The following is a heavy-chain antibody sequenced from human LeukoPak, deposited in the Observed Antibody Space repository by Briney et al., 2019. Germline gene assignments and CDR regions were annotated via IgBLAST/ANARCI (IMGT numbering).Heavy chain of an antibody. CDR3: AKGIYGDYVGCFDY. CDR2: ISFDGSNK. J-gene: IGHJ4*02. V-gene: IGHV3-30*18. Sequence: GGSLRLSCAAAGFTFSGYGMHWVRQAPRKGLDWVAVISFDGSNKYYADSVKGRFTISRDNSKNTLYLQMNSLRAEDTAVYFCAKGIYGDYVGCFDYWGQGTLVTASS. CDR1: GFTFSGYG. D-gene: IGHD4-17*01.